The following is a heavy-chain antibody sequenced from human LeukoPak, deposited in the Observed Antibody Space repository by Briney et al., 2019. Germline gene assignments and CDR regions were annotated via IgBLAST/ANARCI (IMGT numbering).Heavy chain of an antibody. J-gene: IGHJ4*02. CDR1: GSIFSGYY. D-gene: IGHD6-13*01. CDR3: ARDGGVAAVFFDY. CDR2: INPNSGGT. V-gene: IGHV1-2*02. Sequence: GAPVKVSCKPSGSIFSGYYMHWVRQAPGQGLEWMGWINPNSGGTNYAQKFQGRVTMTRDTSISTAYMELSRLRSDDTAVYYCARDGGVAAVFFDYWGQGTLVTVSS.